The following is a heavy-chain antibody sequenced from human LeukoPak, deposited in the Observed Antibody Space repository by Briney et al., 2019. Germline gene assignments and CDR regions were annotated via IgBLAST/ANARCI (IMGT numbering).Heavy chain of an antibody. CDR3: ATFQGGLVTIPNDY. CDR1: GYTLTELS. J-gene: IGHJ4*02. V-gene: IGHV1-24*01. D-gene: IGHD2-21*02. Sequence: ASVKVSCKVSGYTLTELSMHWVRQAPGKGLEWMGGFDPEDGETIYAQKFQGRVTMTEGTSTDTAYMELSSLRSEDTAVYYCATFQGGLVTIPNDYWGQGTLVTVSS. CDR2: FDPEDGET.